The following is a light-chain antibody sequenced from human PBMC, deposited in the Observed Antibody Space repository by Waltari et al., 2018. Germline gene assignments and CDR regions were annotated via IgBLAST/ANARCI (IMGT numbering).Light chain of an antibody. CDR1: QTVRSHY. Sequence: EIVLTQFPGTLSLSPGERATLSCRAAQTVRSHYLACYQQKPGQAPRLLIDGAFGRATGIPDRFSGSGSGTDFTLTISRLEPEDSAVYYCHQHGSSPTFGQGTRLEI. CDR3: HQHGSSPT. J-gene: IGKJ5*01. CDR2: GAF. V-gene: IGKV3-20*01.